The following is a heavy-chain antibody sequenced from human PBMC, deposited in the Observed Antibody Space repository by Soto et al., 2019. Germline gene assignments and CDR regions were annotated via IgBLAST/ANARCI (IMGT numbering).Heavy chain of an antibody. D-gene: IGHD3-22*01. CDR1: GGTFSSYA. V-gene: IGHV1-69*06. CDR3: ARGGYYYDSSNYKLNY. J-gene: IGHJ4*02. CDR2: FIPIFGTA. Sequence: QVQLVQSGAEVKKPGSSVKVSCKASGGTFSSYAISWVRQAPGQGLEWMGMFIPIFGTANYAHKFQGRVTITADKATSTAYMELSSLRSEDTAVYYCARGGYYYDSSNYKLNYWGQGTLVTVSS.